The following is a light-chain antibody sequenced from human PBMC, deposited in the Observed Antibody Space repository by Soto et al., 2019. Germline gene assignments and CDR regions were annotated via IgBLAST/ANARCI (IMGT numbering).Light chain of an antibody. CDR3: XXXXXXRX. CDR2: GAS. V-gene: IGKV3-15*01. CDR1: ESVSNN. Sequence: EIVMTQSTATMSLSPGERATLSCRASESVSNNLAWYQQKAGQAPRLLIYGASTRATGIPARFSGSGSGTEFTLTISSLQSDDFAVXXXXXXXXXRXFXQGTKVDIK. J-gene: IGKJ1*01.